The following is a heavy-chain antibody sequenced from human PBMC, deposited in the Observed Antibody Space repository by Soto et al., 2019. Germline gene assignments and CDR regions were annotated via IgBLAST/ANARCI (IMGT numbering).Heavy chain of an antibody. D-gene: IGHD3-10*01. V-gene: IGHV1-69*01. Sequence: QVQLVQSGAEVKKPGSSVKVSCKASGGIFSTYAISWLRQAPGQGLEGMGGIIPLFGTPNYAPRFQGRVTIAEAEATSTAYMELSRLRSEDTAVYYCARDRDDYGSGNYYNRIDFWGQGTLVTVSS. CDR3: ARDRDDYGSGNYYNRIDF. J-gene: IGHJ4*02. CDR1: GGIFSTYA. CDR2: IIPLFGTP.